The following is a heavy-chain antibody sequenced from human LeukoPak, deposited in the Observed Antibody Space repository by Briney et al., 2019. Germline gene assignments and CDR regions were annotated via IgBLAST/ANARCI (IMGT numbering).Heavy chain of an antibody. V-gene: IGHV3-9*01. CDR3: ARVYYYDSSGPNDAFDI. J-gene: IGHJ3*02. D-gene: IGHD3-22*01. CDR1: GFTFDDYA. CDR2: ISWNSGSI. Sequence: GGSLRLSCAASGFTFDDYAMHWVRQAPGKGLEWVSGISWNSGSIGYADSVKGRFTISRDNAKNSLYLQMNSLRAEDTAVYYCARVYYYDSSGPNDAFDIWGQGTMVTVSS.